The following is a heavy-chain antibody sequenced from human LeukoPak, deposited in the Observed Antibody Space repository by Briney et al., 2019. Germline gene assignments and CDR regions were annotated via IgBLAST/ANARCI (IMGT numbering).Heavy chain of an antibody. V-gene: IGHV4-61*05. CDR1: GGSISSSSYS. Sequence: SETLSLTCTVSGGSISSSSYSWGWIRQPPGKGLEWIGYIYYSGGTSYNPSLKSRFTISLDTSKNQFSLKLSSVTAADTAVYYCARNSYYYGSGDVFYYMDVWGKGTTVTVSS. CDR2: IYYSGGT. CDR3: ARNSYYYGSGDVFYYMDV. J-gene: IGHJ6*03. D-gene: IGHD3-10*01.